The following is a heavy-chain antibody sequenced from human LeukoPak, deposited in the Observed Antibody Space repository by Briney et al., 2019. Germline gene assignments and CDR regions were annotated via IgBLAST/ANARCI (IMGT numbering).Heavy chain of an antibody. D-gene: IGHD3-3*01. Sequence: ASVKVSCKASGYTFTGYYMHWVRQAPGQGLEWMGWINPNSGGTNYAQKFQGRVTTTRDTSISTAYMELSRLRSDDTAVYYCARGPFWSGYYGDYWGQGTLVTVSS. CDR1: GYTFTGYY. CDR2: INPNSGGT. J-gene: IGHJ4*02. V-gene: IGHV1-2*02. CDR3: ARGPFWSGYYGDY.